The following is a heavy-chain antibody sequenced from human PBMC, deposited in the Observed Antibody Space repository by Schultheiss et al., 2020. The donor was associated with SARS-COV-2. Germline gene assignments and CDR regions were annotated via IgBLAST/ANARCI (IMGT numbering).Heavy chain of an antibody. D-gene: IGHD5-12*01. CDR3: ARMSLPGYVNVPFDP. Sequence: SETLSLTCTVSGGSVSSGSYYWSWIRQPPGKGLEWIGYSYYTGSTHYNPSLKSRVAISVDTSKNQFSLKLSSVTAADTAVYYCARMSLPGYVNVPFDPWGQGTLVTVSS. CDR1: GGSVSSGSYY. V-gene: IGHV4-61*01. J-gene: IGHJ5*02. CDR2: SYYTGST.